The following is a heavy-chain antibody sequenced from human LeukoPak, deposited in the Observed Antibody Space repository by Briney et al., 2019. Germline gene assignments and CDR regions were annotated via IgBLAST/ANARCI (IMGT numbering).Heavy chain of an antibody. J-gene: IGHJ5*02. CDR3: ARDLGDCSSTSCDTDP. CDR1: GYTFTGYY. D-gene: IGHD2-2*01. CDR2: INPNSGGT. Sequence: ASVKVSCKASGYTFTGYYMHWVRQAPGQGLEWMGRINPNSGGTNYAQKFQGRVTMTRDTSISTAYMELRRLRSDDTAVYYCARDLGDCSSTSCDTDPWGQGTLVTVSS. V-gene: IGHV1-2*06.